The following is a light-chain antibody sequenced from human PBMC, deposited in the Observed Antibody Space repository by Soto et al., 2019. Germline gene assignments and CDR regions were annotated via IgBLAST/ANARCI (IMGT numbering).Light chain of an antibody. CDR2: LGS. Sequence: DIVMTQSPLSLPVTPGEPASISCRSSQSLLHSNGYNYLDWYLQKPGQSPQLLIYLGSNRASGVPDRFGGSGSGTDFTLKISRVEAEDVGVYYCLQALQTITFGQGTRLEI. J-gene: IGKJ5*01. V-gene: IGKV2-28*01. CDR1: QSLLHSNGYNY. CDR3: LQALQTIT.